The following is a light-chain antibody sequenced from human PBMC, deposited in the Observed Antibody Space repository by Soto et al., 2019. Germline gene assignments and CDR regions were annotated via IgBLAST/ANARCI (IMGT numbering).Light chain of an antibody. CDR1: QSVSSY. V-gene: IGKV3-11*01. Sequence: PGERATLSCRASQSVSSYLAWYQQKPGQAPRLLIYDASNRATGIPARFSGSGSGTDFTLTISSLEPEDFAVYYCQQRSSWLTFGGGTKVEIK. CDR3: QQRSSWLT. CDR2: DAS. J-gene: IGKJ4*01.